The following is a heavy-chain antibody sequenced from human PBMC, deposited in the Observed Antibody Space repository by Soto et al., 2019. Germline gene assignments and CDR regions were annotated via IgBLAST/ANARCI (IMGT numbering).Heavy chain of an antibody. J-gene: IGHJ6*02. V-gene: IGHV1-69*01. CDR1: GDTFSKYA. D-gene: IGHD2-21*01. Sequence: QVQLVQSGAEVKQPGSSVKVSCKASGDTFSKYAISWVRQAPGQGLEWMGGIIPAFGTANYAQNFQGRVTIIADESTSTAYMELSSLRFEDTAVYYCARAIKTIVVHYYYYGMDVWGQGTTVTVSS. CDR3: ARAIKTIVVHYYYYGMDV. CDR2: IIPAFGTA.